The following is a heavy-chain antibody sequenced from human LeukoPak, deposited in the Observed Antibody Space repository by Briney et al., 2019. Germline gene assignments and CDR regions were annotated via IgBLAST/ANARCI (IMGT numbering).Heavy chain of an antibody. V-gene: IGHV3-33*01. CDR2: IWYDGSNK. J-gene: IGHJ4*02. D-gene: IGHD2-2*01. CDR1: GFTFSSYG. Sequence: GRSLRLSCAASGFTFSSYGMHWVRQAPGKGLEWVAVIWYDGSNKYYADSVKGRLTISRDNSKNTLYLQMNSLRAEDTAVYYCARGLDCRSTSCYLDNWGQGTLVTVSS. CDR3: ARGLDCRSTSCYLDN.